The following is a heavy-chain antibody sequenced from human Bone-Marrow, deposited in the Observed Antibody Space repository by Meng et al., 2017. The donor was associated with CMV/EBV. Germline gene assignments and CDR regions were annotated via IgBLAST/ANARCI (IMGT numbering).Heavy chain of an antibody. CDR2: ISGSSGYI. CDR1: GFIFSNFA. J-gene: IGHJ4*02. D-gene: IGHD2-2*01. Sequence: GESLKISCAASGFIFSNFAMHWVRQAPGKGLEWVSSISGSSGYIYYADSVKGRFTISRDNAKNSLYLQMNSLRAEDTAVYYCARDKGVPAALYYFDYWGQGTLVTVSS. CDR3: ARDKGVPAALYYFDY. V-gene: IGHV3-21*01.